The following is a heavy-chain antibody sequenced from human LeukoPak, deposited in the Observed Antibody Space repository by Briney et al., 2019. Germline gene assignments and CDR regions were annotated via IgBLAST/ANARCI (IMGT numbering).Heavy chain of an antibody. D-gene: IGHD2-2*01. Sequence: SETLSHTCAVYGGSFSGYYWSWIRQPPGKGLEWIAEINHSGSTNYNPSLKSRVTISVDASKNQFSLKLSSVTAADTAVYYCARGPYCSSTSCYAVPWGQGTLVTVSS. J-gene: IGHJ5*02. CDR1: GGSFSGYY. CDR2: INHSGST. V-gene: IGHV4-34*01. CDR3: ARGPYCSSTSCYAVP.